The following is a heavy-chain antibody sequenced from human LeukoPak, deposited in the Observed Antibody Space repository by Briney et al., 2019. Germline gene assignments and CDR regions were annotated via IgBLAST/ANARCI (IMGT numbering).Heavy chain of an antibody. D-gene: IGHD1-26*01. CDR3: ARNLGRNNDY. CDR1: GGSISSYY. Sequence: SETLSLTCTVSGGSISSYYWSWIRQPAGKGLGWIGRSYTSGSTNYNPSLKSRVTMSVDTSKNQFSLKLSSVTAADTAVYYCARNLGRNNDYWGQGTLVTVSS. V-gene: IGHV4-4*07. CDR2: SYTSGST. J-gene: IGHJ4*02.